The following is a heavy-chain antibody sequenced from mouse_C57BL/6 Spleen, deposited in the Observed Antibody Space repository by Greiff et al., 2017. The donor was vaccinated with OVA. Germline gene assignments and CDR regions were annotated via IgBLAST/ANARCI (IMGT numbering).Heavy chain of an antibody. CDR3: AMGPPPGGFAY. CDR2: IHPSDSDT. J-gene: IGHJ3*01. Sequence: QVHVKQPGAELVKPGASVKVSCKASGYTFTSYWMHWVKQRPGQGLEWIGRIHPSDSDTNYNQKFKGKATLTVDKSSSTAYMQLSSLTSEDSAVYYCAMGPPPGGFAYWGQGTLVTVSA. CDR1: GYTFTSYW. D-gene: IGHD6-1*01. V-gene: IGHV1-74*01.